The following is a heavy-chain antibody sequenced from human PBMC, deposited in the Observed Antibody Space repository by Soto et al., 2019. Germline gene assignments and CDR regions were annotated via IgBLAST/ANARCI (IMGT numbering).Heavy chain of an antibody. Sequence: GGSLRLSCAASGFTFSIYGMHWVRQAPGKGLEWVAVISYDGSNKYYADSVKGRFTISRDNSKNTLYLQMNSLRAEDTAVYYCAKDTHDVLRFLEWLSLTTHAPDYWGQGTLVTVSS. CDR1: GFTFSIYG. CDR3: AKDTHDVLRFLEWLSLTTHAPDY. D-gene: IGHD3-3*01. V-gene: IGHV3-30*18. CDR2: ISYDGSNK. J-gene: IGHJ4*02.